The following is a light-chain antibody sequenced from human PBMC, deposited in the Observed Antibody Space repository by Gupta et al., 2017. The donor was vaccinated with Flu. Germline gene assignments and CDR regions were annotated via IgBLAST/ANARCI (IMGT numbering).Light chain of an antibody. Sequence: DIQMTQSPSTLSASVGDRVTITCRASQSISSWLAWYQQKPGKAPKLLIYKASSVESGVPSRFSGSGSGTEFTLTISSLQPDDFATYYCQHENSSPWIFGQGTKLDIK. V-gene: IGKV1-5*03. CDR1: QSISSW. CDR2: KAS. CDR3: QHENSSPWI. J-gene: IGKJ2*01.